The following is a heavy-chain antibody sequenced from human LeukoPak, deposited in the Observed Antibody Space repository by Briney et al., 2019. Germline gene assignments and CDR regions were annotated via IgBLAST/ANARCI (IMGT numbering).Heavy chain of an antibody. J-gene: IGHJ4*02. V-gene: IGHV3-23*01. CDR1: GFTFSTFA. Sequence: PGGSLRLSCAASGFTFSTFAMIWVRQAPGKGLEWVSVISGSGGTTYYADSVKGRFTISRDNSKNTLYLQMNSLRADDTAVYYCAKDLDGDFSSWYGFDYWGQGTLVTVSS. D-gene: IGHD6-13*01. CDR2: ISGSGGTT. CDR3: AKDLDGDFSSWYGFDY.